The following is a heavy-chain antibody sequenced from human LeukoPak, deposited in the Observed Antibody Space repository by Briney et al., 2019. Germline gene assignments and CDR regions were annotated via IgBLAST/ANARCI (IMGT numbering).Heavy chain of an antibody. J-gene: IGHJ3*02. D-gene: IGHD1-26*01. CDR2: IYYSGST. Sequence: SETLSLTCTVSGGSISSYYWSWIRQPPGKGLEWIGYIYYSGSTNYNPSLKSRATISVDTSKNQFSLKLSSVTAANPAVYSCARHGRNLQGDTADVFDIWGKGTMVTVS. V-gene: IGHV4-59*08. CDR3: ARHGRNLQGDTADVFDI. CDR1: GGSISSYY.